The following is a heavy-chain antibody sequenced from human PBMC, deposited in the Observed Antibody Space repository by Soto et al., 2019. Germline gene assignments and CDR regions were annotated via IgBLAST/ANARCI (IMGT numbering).Heavy chain of an antibody. CDR3: ARALIQLWPHYYYGMDV. CDR2: IYYSGTT. D-gene: IGHD5-18*01. V-gene: IGHV4-30-4*01. CDR1: GGSISSGDYY. J-gene: IGHJ6*02. Sequence: SETLSLTCTVSGGSISSGDYYWSWIRQPPGKGLEWIGHIYYSGTTYYNPSLKSRVTISVDTSKNQFSLKLSFVTAADTAVYYCARALIQLWPHYYYGMDVWGHGTPVPVSS.